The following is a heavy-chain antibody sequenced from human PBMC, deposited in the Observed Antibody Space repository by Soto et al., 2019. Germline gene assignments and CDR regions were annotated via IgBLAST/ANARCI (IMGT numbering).Heavy chain of an antibody. J-gene: IGHJ5*02. CDR2: ISYDGSNK. Sequence: QVQLVESGGGVVQPGRSLRLSCAASGFTFSSYAMHWVRQAPGKGLEWVAVISYDGSNKYYADSVNGRFTISRDNSKNTLYLQMNSLRAEDTAVYYCVRDGVRPGGYGWFDPWGQGTLVTVSS. D-gene: IGHD5-12*01. V-gene: IGHV3-30-3*01. CDR3: VRDGVRPGGYGWFDP. CDR1: GFTFSSYA.